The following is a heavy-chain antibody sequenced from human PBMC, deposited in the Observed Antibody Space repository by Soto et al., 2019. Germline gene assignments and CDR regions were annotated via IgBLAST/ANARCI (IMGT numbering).Heavy chain of an antibody. Sequence: SETLSLTCAVSGDSIISGYYWAWIRQPPGKGLEWIGSIYHSGTTYYNPSLKSRVTISVDTSKNQFPLKLSSVTAADTAVYYCARDRRGYSGYDTYYYYYGMDVWGQGTTVTVSS. CDR3: ARDRRGYSGYDTYYYYYGMDV. CDR1: GDSIISGYY. J-gene: IGHJ6*02. CDR2: IYHSGTT. D-gene: IGHD5-12*01. V-gene: IGHV4-38-2*02.